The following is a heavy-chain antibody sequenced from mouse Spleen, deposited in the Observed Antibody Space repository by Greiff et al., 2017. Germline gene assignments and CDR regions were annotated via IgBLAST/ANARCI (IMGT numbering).Heavy chain of an antibody. CDR3: ARRDYGSARFAY. J-gene: IGHJ3*01. D-gene: IGHD1-1*01. CDR2: IYPSDSET. Sequence: QVQLKQPGAELVRPGSSVKLSCKASGYTFTSYWMDWVKQRPGQGLEWIGNIYPSDSETHYNQKFKDKATLTVDKSSSPAYMQLSSLTSEDSAGYYCARRDYGSARFAYWGQGTLVTGSA. V-gene: IGHV1-61*01. CDR1: GYTFTSYW.